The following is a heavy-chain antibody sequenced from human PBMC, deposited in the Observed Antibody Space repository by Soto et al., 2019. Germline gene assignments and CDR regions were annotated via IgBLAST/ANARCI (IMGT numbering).Heavy chain of an antibody. Sequence: QVQLVESGGGVVQPGRSLRLSCAASGFTFSSYGMHWVRQAPGKGLEWVAVISYDGSNKYYADSVKGRFTISRDNSKNTLYLQMNSLRAEDTAVYYCAKDESITIFGVVWTHDAFDIWGQGTMVTVSS. D-gene: IGHD3-3*01. CDR1: GFTFSSYG. CDR2: ISYDGSNK. CDR3: AKDESITIFGVVWTHDAFDI. J-gene: IGHJ3*02. V-gene: IGHV3-30*18.